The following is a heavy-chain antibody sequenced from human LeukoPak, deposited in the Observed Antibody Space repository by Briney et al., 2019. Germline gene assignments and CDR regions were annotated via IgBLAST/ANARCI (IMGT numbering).Heavy chain of an antibody. Sequence: GGSLRLSCVASGFTFSTYTMNWVRQAPGKGLEWVSSISSTSSRIYYADSVKGRFTISRDNAKNSLYLQMNSLRAEDTALYYCARRGIVGATYYYMDVWGKGTTVTVSS. CDR2: ISSTSSRI. V-gene: IGHV3-21*04. J-gene: IGHJ6*03. D-gene: IGHD1-26*01. CDR3: ARRGIVGATYYYMDV. CDR1: GFTFSTYT.